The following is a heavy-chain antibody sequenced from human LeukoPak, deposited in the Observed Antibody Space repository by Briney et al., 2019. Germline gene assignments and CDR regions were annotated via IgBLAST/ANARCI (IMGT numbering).Heavy chain of an antibody. CDR3: ARDLGGSSSYYFDY. D-gene: IGHD6-6*01. Sequence: GGSLRLSCAASGFSFSDYYMSWIRQAPGKGLEWVSYISSSGSPTYYADSVKGRFTISRDNAKNSLYLQMNSLRAEDTAVYYCARDLGGSSSYYFDYWGQGTQVTVSS. V-gene: IGHV3-11*04. J-gene: IGHJ4*02. CDR1: GFSFSDYY. CDR2: ISSSGSPT.